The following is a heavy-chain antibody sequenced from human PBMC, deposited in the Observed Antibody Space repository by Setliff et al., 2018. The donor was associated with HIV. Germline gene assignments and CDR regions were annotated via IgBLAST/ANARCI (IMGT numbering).Heavy chain of an antibody. D-gene: IGHD3-9*01. Sequence: SVKVSCKTSGGTFSKHVITWVRQAPGQGLEWMGGIIPFLGSGDYAQKFKGRVTITADESTGTAYMELTSLKSEDTAVYYCARGRDSLTSVTTAADSWGQGTLVTVSS. CDR3: ARGRDSLTSVTTAADS. CDR1: GGTFSKHV. V-gene: IGHV1-69*13. CDR2: IIPFLGSG. J-gene: IGHJ4*02.